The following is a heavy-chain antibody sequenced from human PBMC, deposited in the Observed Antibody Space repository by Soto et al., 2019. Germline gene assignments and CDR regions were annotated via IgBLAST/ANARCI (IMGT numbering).Heavy chain of an antibody. CDR2: IYYSGST. CDR3: ARDYGPTSGYYYDSSGYVGMDV. D-gene: IGHD3-22*01. V-gene: IGHV4-30-4*01. Sequence: SETLSLTCTVSGGSISSGDYYWSWIRQPPGKGLEWIGYIYYSGSTYYNPSLKSRVTISVDTSKNQFSLKLSSVTAADTAVYYCARDYGPTSGYYYDSSGYVGMDVWGQGTTVTVSS. J-gene: IGHJ6*02. CDR1: GGSISSGDYY.